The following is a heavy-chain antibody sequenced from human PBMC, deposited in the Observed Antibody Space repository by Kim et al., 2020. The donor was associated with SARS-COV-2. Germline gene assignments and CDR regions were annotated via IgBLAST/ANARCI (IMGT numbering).Heavy chain of an antibody. J-gene: IGHJ3*02. CDR2: IKPDGGEI. V-gene: IGHV3-7*01. D-gene: IGHD3-22*01. CDR1: GFTFGSYG. CDR3: ARVYDDGSGYYYDAFDI. Sequence: GGSLRLSCAASGFTFGSYGMSWVRQAPGKGLEWVANIKPDGGEIYYVDSVKGRFTISRDNAKNSLYLQMNSLRAEDTAVYYCARVYDDGSGYYYDAFDIWGHGTMFTVSS.